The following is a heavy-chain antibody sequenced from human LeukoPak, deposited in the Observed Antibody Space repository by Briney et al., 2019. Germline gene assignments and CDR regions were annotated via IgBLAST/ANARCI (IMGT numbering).Heavy chain of an antibody. CDR2: IYYSGNT. CDR1: GGSISSGGYY. CDR3: ARAHFYDSSGYGHWFDP. J-gene: IGHJ5*02. V-gene: IGHV4-31*03. Sequence: PSQTLSLTRTLPGGSISSGGYYSRWIRQHPGKGLEWLGYIYYSGNTFHNPSLKSRVTISLDTSKNQFSLKLSSVTAADTAVYYCARAHFYDSSGYGHWFDPWGQGTLVTVSS. D-gene: IGHD3-22*01.